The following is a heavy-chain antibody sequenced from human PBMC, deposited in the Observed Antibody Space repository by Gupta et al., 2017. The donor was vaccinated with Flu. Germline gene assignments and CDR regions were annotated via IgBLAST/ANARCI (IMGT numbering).Heavy chain of an antibody. J-gene: IGHJ2*01. V-gene: IGHV3-9*01. CDR3: AKDNVGSSGYSIPFWGYFDL. Sequence: YGDSVKGRFTISRDNAKNSLYLQMNSLRAEDTALYYCAKDNVGSSGYSIPFWGYFDLWGRGTLVTVSS. D-gene: IGHD3-22*01.